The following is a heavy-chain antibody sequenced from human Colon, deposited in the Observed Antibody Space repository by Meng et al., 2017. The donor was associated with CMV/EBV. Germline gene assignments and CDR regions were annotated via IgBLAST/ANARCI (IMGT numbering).Heavy chain of an antibody. D-gene: IGHD2-15*01. V-gene: IGHV3-48*03. Sequence: GESLKISCAASGFRFSSYEMNWVRQAPGKGLEWISYISSSGHSIYYADSVKGRFTISRDNAKNSLFLQMDSLRAEDTTVYYCARGRGYCSGGSCYLDYWGQGTLVTVSS. CDR3: ARGRGYCSGGSCYLDY. J-gene: IGHJ4*02. CDR2: ISSSGHSI. CDR1: GFRFSSYE.